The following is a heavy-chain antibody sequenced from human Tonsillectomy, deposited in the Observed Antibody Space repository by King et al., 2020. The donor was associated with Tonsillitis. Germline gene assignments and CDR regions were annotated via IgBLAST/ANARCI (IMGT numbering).Heavy chain of an antibody. Sequence: ITLKESGPTLVKPTQTLTLTCTFSGFSLSTSGVGVGWIRQPPGKALEWLALIYWNDDKRYSPSLKSRLTITKDTSKNQVVLTMTNMDPVDTATYYCERTPTLKWELLGAADAFDIWGQGTMVTVSS. V-gene: IGHV2-5*01. D-gene: IGHD1-26*01. CDR2: IYWNDDK. J-gene: IGHJ3*02. CDR1: GFSLSTSGVG. CDR3: ERTPTLKWELLGAADAFDI.